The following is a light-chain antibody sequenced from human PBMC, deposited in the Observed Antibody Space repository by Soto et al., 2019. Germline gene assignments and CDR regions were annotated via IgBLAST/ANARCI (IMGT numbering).Light chain of an antibody. V-gene: IGLV2-11*01. Sequence: QSALTQPRSVSGSPGQSVTISCTGTSRDVGGYNYVSWYRQYPGEAPKLIIYDVDKRPSEVPDRFSASKSGNTASLTISWLQPEDEADYFSSSYAGSYIFVLFGGGTKLTVL. J-gene: IGLJ2*01. CDR3: SSYAGSYIFVL. CDR1: SRDVGGYNY. CDR2: DVD.